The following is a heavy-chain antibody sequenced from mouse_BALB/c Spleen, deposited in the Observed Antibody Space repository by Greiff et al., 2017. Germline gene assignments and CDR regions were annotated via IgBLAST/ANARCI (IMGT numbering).Heavy chain of an antibody. CDR3: ARGGYYYGAPDV. V-gene: IGHV5-6-3*01. CDR1: GFTFSSYG. Sequence: EVQLVESGGGLVQPGGSLKLSCAASGFTFSSYGMSWVRQTPDKRLELVATINSNGGSTYYPDSVKGRFTISRDNAKNTLYLQMSSLKSEDTAMYYCARGGYYYGAPDVWGARTTVTVSS. CDR2: INSNGGST. D-gene: IGHD1-1*01. J-gene: IGHJ1*01.